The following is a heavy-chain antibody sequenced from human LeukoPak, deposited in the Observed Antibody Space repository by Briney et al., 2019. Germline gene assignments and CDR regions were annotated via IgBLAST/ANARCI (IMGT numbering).Heavy chain of an antibody. D-gene: IGHD4-17*01. Sequence: ASVKVSCKASGYTFTSYDINWVRQATGQGLEWMGWMNPNSGNTGYAQKFQGRVTMTRNTSISTAYMELSSLRSEDTAVYYRARADSDYGDYHNWGQGTLVTVSS. CDR2: MNPNSGNT. CDR3: ARADSDYGDYHN. CDR1: GYTFTSYD. V-gene: IGHV1-8*01. J-gene: IGHJ4*02.